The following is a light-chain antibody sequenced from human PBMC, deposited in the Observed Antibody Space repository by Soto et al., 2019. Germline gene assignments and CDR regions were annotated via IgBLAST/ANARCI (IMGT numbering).Light chain of an antibody. Sequence: EIVLTQSSGTLSLSQGERATLSCRASQSVSSSYLAWYQQKPGQAPRLLIYGASSRATGIPDRFSGSGSGTDFTLTISRLEPEDFAVYYCQQYGSSPQAFGQGTKVDIK. J-gene: IGKJ1*01. CDR1: QSVSSSY. CDR3: QQYGSSPQA. CDR2: GAS. V-gene: IGKV3-20*01.